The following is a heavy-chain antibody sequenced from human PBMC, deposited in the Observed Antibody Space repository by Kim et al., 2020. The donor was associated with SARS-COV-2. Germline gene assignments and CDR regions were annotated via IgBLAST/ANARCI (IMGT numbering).Heavy chain of an antibody. CDR2: IIPIFGTA. Sequence: SVKVSCKASGDTFSSYDISWVRQAPGQGLEWMGGIIPIFGTANYAQKFQGRVTITADESTSTAYMELSSLRSEDTAVYYCARNYYSIVGATPQGYFDVWGQGTPVTVSS. J-gene: IGHJ4*01. CDR3: ARNYYSIVGATPQGYFDV. D-gene: IGHD1-26*01. V-gene: IGHV1-69*13. CDR1: GDTFSSYD.